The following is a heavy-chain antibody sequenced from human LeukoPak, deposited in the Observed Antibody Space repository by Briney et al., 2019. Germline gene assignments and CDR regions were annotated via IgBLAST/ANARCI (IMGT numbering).Heavy chain of an antibody. CDR1: GFPFSSYE. CDR2: ISSSGSTI. V-gene: IGHV3-48*03. CDR3: AELGITMIGGV. J-gene: IGHJ6*04. Sequence: LRLSCAASGFPFSSYEMHCVRQAPGKGLEGVSYISSSGSTIYYAVCVKGRFTISRDNAKNSLYLQMNSLRAEDTAVYCAELGITMIGGVWGKGTTVTISS. D-gene: IGHD3-10*02.